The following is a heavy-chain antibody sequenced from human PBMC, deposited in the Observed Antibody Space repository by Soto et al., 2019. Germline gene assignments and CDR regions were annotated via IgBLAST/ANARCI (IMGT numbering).Heavy chain of an antibody. V-gene: IGHV1-3*01. CDR2: INAGNGNT. CDR1: GYTFTSYA. Sequence: SVKVSCKAFGYTFTSYAMHWVRQAPGQRLEWMGWINAGNGNTKYSQKFQGRVTITRDTSASTAYMELSSLRSEDTAVYYCARAPLYTAMAPDAFAIRAQGTMV. J-gene: IGHJ3*02. CDR3: ARAPLYTAMAPDAFAI. D-gene: IGHD5-18*01.